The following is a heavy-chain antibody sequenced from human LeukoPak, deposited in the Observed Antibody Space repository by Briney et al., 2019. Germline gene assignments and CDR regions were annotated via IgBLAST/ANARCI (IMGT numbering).Heavy chain of an antibody. J-gene: IGHJ4*02. D-gene: IGHD3-22*01. V-gene: IGHV4-34*01. CDR2: IYYSGST. CDR1: GGSFSGYY. Sequence: SETLSLTCAVYGGSFSGYYWSWIRQPPGKGLEWIGSIYYSGSTYYNPSLKSRVTISVDTSKNQFSLKLSSVTAADTAVYYCARHSDYYDSSGYGDFDYWGQGTLVTVSS. CDR3: ARHSDYYDSSGYGDFDY.